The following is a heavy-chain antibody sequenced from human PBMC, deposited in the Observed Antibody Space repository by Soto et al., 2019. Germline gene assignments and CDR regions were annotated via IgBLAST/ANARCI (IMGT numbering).Heavy chain of an antibody. Sequence: GGSLRLSCAASGFTFSSYAMSWVRQAPGKGLEWVSAISGSGGSTYYADSVKGRFTISRDNSKNTLYLQMNSLRAEDTAVYYCAKDSGRITIFGVVTGYYGMDVSGQATTVTVSS. J-gene: IGHJ6*02. V-gene: IGHV3-23*01. CDR2: ISGSGGST. CDR3: AKDSGRITIFGVVTGYYGMDV. D-gene: IGHD3-3*01. CDR1: GFTFSSYA.